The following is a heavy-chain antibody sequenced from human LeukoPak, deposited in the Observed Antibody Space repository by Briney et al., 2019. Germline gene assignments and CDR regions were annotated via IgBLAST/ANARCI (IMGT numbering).Heavy chain of an antibody. CDR2: IYYSGST. Sequence: PSETLSLTCTVSGGSISSSSYYWGWIRQPPGKGLEWIGSIYYSGSTYYNPSLKSRVTISVDTSKNQFSLKLSSVTAADTAVYYCAREGARHYDFWSGYYRGYGYFDYWGQGTLVTVSS. V-gene: IGHV4-39*02. CDR1: GGSISSSSYY. CDR3: AREGARHYDFWSGYYRGYGYFDY. D-gene: IGHD3-3*01. J-gene: IGHJ4*02.